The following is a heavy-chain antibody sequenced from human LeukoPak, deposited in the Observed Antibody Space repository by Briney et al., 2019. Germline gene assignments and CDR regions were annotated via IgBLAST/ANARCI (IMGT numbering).Heavy chain of an antibody. V-gene: IGHV1-18*01. CDR1: GYTFTSYG. CDR3: ARDRRLGSTNYFDY. D-gene: IGHD2-2*01. J-gene: IGHJ4*02. CDR2: ISAYNGNT. Sequence: ASVKVSCKASGYTFTSYGISWVRQAPGQGLEWMGWISAYNGNTNYAQKLQGRVTMTTDTSTSTAYMELRSLRSEDTAVYYCARDRRLGSTNYFDYWGQGTLVTVSS.